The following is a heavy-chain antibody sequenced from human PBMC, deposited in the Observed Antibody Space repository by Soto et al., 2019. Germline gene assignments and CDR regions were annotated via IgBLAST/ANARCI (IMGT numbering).Heavy chain of an antibody. D-gene: IGHD1-26*01. CDR1: GYTFTNYG. CDR3: ARDRGGATPRRAFDI. J-gene: IGHJ3*02. Sequence: QVQLVQSGAEMKKPGASVKVSCKASGYTFTNYGISWVRQAPGQGLEWMGWISAYNGDTNYAQKLQGRVTMTTDTSTSTAYMELRSLRSDDTAMYYCARDRGGATPRRAFDIWGQGTMVPVSS. V-gene: IGHV1-18*01. CDR2: ISAYNGDT.